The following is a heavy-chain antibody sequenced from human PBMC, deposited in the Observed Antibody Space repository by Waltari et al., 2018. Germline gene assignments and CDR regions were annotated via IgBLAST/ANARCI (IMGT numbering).Heavy chain of an antibody. V-gene: IGHV3-23*01. CDR3: AKDAFGNTYLDH. CDR2: ISGSGDST. D-gene: IGHD3-10*01. CDR1: GFTFIVYA. J-gene: IGHJ4*02. Sequence: EVQLLESGGGLVQPVGALRTSCADSGFTFIVYAMTWVRQAPGKGLDWVSAISGSGDSTYHACSLKGRFTISRDNSKNTLYLDINSLRLDDTAIYYCAKDAFGNTYLDHWGQGTLVTVSS.